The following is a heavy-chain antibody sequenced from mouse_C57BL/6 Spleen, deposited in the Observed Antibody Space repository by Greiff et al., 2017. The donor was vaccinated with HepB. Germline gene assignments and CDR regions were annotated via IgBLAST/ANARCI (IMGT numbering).Heavy chain of an antibody. Sequence: VQLQQSGAELARPGASVKLSCKASGYTFTSYGISWVKQRTGQGLEWIGEIYPRSGNTYYNEKFKGKATLTADKSSSTAYMELRSLTSEDSAVYFCARHSLYCDGKGYYAMDYWGQGTSVTVSS. V-gene: IGHV1-81*01. CDR1: GYTFTSYG. D-gene: IGHD2-4*01. J-gene: IGHJ4*01. CDR2: IYPRSGNT. CDR3: ARHSLYCDGKGYYAMDY.